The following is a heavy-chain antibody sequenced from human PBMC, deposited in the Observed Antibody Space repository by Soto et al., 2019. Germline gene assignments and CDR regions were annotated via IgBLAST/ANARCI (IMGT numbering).Heavy chain of an antibody. D-gene: IGHD3-9*01. J-gene: IGHJ5*01. V-gene: IGHV3-23*01. CDR1: GFTFSRFA. Sequence: GGSLRLSCAASGFTFSRFAMSWVRQAPGKGLEWVSTISGTGSSTYYADSVKGRFTVSRDNSKNTLYLQMNSLRVEDTAVFYCAKHLIPLSWDFEAFDSLGLGALVTVSS. CDR2: ISGTGSST. CDR3: AKHLIPLSWDFEAFDS.